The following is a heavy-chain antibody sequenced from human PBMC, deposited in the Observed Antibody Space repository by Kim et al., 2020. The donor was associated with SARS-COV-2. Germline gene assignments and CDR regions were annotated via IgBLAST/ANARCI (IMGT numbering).Heavy chain of an antibody. J-gene: IGHJ5*02. D-gene: IGHD6-13*01. V-gene: IGHV1-69*01. CDR3: ASGAREQLVLSWFDP. Sequence: KVQGRVTITADESTSTAYMELSSLRSEDTAVYYCASGAREQLVLSWFDPWGQGTLVTVSS.